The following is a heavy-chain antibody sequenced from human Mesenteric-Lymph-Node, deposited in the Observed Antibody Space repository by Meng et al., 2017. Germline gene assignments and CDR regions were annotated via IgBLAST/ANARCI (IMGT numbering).Heavy chain of an antibody. D-gene: IGHD1-14*01. Sequence: ASVKVSCKPSGYTFTDNYIHWVRQAPGQGLEWMGWVSPKTGGTHYAQNLRGRVTMTWDTSIVTASMQLNSLRSDDTAVYYCAKDPLRTGMATTPPYYYYYYGMDVWGQGTTVTVSS. CDR2: VSPKTGGT. V-gene: IGHV1-2*02. CDR3: AKDPLRTGMATTPPYYYYYYGMDV. J-gene: IGHJ6*02. CDR1: GYTFTDNY.